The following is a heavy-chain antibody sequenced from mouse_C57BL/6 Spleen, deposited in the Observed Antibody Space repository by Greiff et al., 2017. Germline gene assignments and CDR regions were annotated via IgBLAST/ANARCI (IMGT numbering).Heavy chain of an antibody. CDR1: GYAFSSYW. V-gene: IGHV1-80*01. J-gene: IGHJ3*01. D-gene: IGHD1-1*01. CDR3: AREQDYGSSYGAWFAY. CDR2: IYPGDGDT. Sequence: QVQLQQSGAELVKPGASVKISCKASGYAFSSYWMNWVKQRPGKGLEWIGQIYPGDGDTNYNGKFKGKATLTADKSSSTAYMQLSSLTSEDSAVYCCAREQDYGSSYGAWFAYWGQGTLVTVSA.